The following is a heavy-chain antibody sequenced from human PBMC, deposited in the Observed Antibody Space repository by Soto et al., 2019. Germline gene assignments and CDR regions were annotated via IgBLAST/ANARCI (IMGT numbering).Heavy chain of an antibody. CDR3: ARVQVRRGNGSGYLNGFDI. J-gene: IGHJ3*02. V-gene: IGHV4-34*01. D-gene: IGHD3-22*01. Sequence: PSETLSLTCAVSGGSFSPYCWTWIRQSPGKGLEWIGEICHTGTTTYIPSLRSRIIISLDTSKNQFSLSLSSVTAADTAVYFCARVQVRRGNGSGYLNGFDIWGQGTLVTVSS. CDR2: ICHTGTT. CDR1: GGSFSPYC.